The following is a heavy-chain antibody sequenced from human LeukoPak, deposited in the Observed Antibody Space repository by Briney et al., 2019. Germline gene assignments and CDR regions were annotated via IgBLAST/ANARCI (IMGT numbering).Heavy chain of an antibody. CDR3: ARGKNDYSNRYYFDY. CDR1: GYSISSFGCY. CDR2: ISYSGTT. Sequence: SETLSLTCTVSGYSISSFGCYWSWIRQHPGKGLEWVGCISYSGTTYYNPSLRSRVTISVDTSKNQFSLGLSSVTAADTAVYYCARGKNDYSNRYYFDYWGQGTLVTVSS. D-gene: IGHD4-11*01. V-gene: IGHV4-31*03. J-gene: IGHJ4*02.